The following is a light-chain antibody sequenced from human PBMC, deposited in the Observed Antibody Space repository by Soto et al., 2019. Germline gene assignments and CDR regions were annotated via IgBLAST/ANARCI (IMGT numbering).Light chain of an antibody. CDR1: QSVLYSSNNNNY. CDR3: QQYYSPPHT. CDR2: WAS. J-gene: IGKJ2*01. Sequence: DIVMTQSPDSLAVSLGERATINCKSSQSVLYSSNNNNYLAWYQQKPGQPPKLLIYWASTRESGVPDRFSVSGSGTDFTLTISSLQAEDVAVYYGQQYYSPPHTFGQGTKLEIK. V-gene: IGKV4-1*01.